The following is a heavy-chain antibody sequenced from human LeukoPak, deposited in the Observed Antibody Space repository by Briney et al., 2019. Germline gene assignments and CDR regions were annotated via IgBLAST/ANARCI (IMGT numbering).Heavy chain of an antibody. V-gene: IGHV4-59*01. Sequence: SETLSLTCTLSGGSISSFYWSWIRQSPGKGLEWIGHLYYTGNTKYNPSLESRVSISAETSRKQFSLKMTSVTAADTGVYYCARGMTMARGNYRGRGDAFDIWGPGTGVTVSS. J-gene: IGHJ3*02. D-gene: IGHD3-10*01. CDR1: GGSISSFY. CDR2: LYYTGNT. CDR3: ARGMTMARGNYRGRGDAFDI.